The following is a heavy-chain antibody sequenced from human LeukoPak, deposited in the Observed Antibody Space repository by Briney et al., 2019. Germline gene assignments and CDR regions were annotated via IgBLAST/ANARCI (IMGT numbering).Heavy chain of an antibody. CDR1: GFTFSGYP. CDR3: AKGPGYCSSTSCPGWFDP. CDR2: ISYDGSNK. J-gene: IGHJ5*02. Sequence: GESLRLSCAASGFTFSGYPIHWVRQAPGKGLEWVAVISYDGSNKYYADSVKGRFTISRDNSKNTLYLQMNSLRAEDTAVYYCAKGPGYCSSTSCPGWFDPWGQGTLVTVSS. V-gene: IGHV3-30-3*02. D-gene: IGHD2-2*01.